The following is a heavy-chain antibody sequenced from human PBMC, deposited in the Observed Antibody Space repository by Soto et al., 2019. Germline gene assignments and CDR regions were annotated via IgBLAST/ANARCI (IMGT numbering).Heavy chain of an antibody. J-gene: IGHJ3*02. CDR2: ISGSGGST. V-gene: IGHV3-23*01. D-gene: IGHD3-16*02. CDR3: AKVLMITFGGVIAVDAFGI. CDR1: GFTFSSYA. Sequence: PGGSLRLSCAASGFTFSSYAMSWFRQAPGKGLEWVSAISGSGGSTYYADSVKGRFTISRDNSKNTLYLQMNSLRAEDTAVYYCAKVLMITFGGVIAVDAFGIWGQGTMVTVSS.